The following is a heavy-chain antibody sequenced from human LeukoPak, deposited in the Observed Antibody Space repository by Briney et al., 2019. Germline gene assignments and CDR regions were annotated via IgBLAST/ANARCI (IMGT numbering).Heavy chain of an antibody. CDR3: ARGGVNYYDTSGYYYLAAY. Sequence: GGSLRLSRAASGFNFSGYWMTWVRQAPGKGLEWVANIKKDGSDKSYVDSVKGRFTISRDNAKNSQYLQMNSLRDEGTAVYYCARGGVNYYDTSGYYYLAAYWGQGILVTVSS. CDR1: GFNFSGYW. D-gene: IGHD3-22*01. CDR2: IKKDGSDK. J-gene: IGHJ4*02. V-gene: IGHV3-7*01.